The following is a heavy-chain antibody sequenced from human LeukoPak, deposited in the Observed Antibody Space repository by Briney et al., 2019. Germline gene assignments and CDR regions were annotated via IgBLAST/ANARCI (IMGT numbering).Heavy chain of an antibody. V-gene: IGHV4-34*01. CDR2: INHSGST. Sequence: SETLSLTCAVYGGSFSGYYWSWIRQPPGKGLEWIGEINHSGSTNYNPSLKSRVTISVDTSKNQFSLKLSSVTAADTAVYYCAKGPHYYDRSRWFDPWGQGTLVTVSS. D-gene: IGHD3-22*01. J-gene: IGHJ5*02. CDR3: AKGPHYYDRSRWFDP. CDR1: GGSFSGYY.